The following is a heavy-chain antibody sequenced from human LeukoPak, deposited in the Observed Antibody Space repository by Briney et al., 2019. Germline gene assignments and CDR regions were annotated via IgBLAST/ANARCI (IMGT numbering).Heavy chain of an antibody. CDR3: ASTPQDYGSGSYYD. V-gene: IGHV4-4*02. CDR2: IYHSGST. D-gene: IGHD3-10*01. Sequence: SETLSLTCAVSGGSISSSNWWSWVRQPPGKGLEWIGEIYHSGSTNYNPSLKSRVTISVDKSKNQFSLKLSSVTAADTAVYYCASTPQDYGSGSYYDWGQGTLVTVSS. CDR1: GGSISSSNW. J-gene: IGHJ4*02.